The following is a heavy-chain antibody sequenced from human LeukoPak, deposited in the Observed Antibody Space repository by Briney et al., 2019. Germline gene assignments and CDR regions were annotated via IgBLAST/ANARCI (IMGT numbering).Heavy chain of an antibody. CDR2: MNPNSGNT. D-gene: IGHD6-19*01. CDR1: GYTFTSYD. J-gene: IGHJ3*02. Sequence: ASVKVSCKASGYTFTSYDINWVRQATGQGLEWMGWMNPNSGNTGYAQKFQGRVTMTRNTSISTAYMELSSLRSEDTAVYYRARRIAVAVPGAFDIWGQGTMVTVSS. V-gene: IGHV1-8*01. CDR3: ARRIAVAVPGAFDI.